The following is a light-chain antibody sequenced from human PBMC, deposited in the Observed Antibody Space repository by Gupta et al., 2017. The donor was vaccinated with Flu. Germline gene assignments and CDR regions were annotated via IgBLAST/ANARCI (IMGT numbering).Light chain of an antibody. CDR1: QSRLHSDGKTY. Sequence: TPGQPASIYCKSSQSRLHSDGKTYLYWYLQKPGQPPQLLIYEVSNRFAVVPDRFSGSGSGTYFTLKSSRGEAEDVGVYYCMQSIQPPRGTFGPGTRLEIK. CDR3: MQSIQPPRGT. V-gene: IGKV2D-29*01. CDR2: EVS. J-gene: IGKJ5*01.